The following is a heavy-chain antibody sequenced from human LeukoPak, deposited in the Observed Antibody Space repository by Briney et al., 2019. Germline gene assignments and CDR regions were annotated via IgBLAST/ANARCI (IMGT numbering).Heavy chain of an antibody. CDR2: THSGGTT. CDR1: GFTVSDYY. D-gene: IGHD6-19*01. CDR3: ARVVSSGWQWYIGL. V-gene: IGHV3-66*01. Sequence: GGSLRLSCTASGFTVSDYYMIWVRQAPGKGLEWVSVTHSGGTTYHADSVKGRFRLSSDNAKNTLYLLMDTLRAEDTAFYYCARVVSSGWQWYIGLWGRGTLVTVSS. J-gene: IGHJ2*01.